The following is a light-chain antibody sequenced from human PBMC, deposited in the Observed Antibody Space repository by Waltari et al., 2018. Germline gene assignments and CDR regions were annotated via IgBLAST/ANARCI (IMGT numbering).Light chain of an antibody. CDR2: DVN. Sequence: QSALTQPASVSGSPGQSIPIPCTGTRSNVGGHPLFPCYQQHPGKAPQLIIYDVNKRPSGISHRFSGSKSGNTASLTISGLQADDESDYYCCSYAGDSTLIFGGGTKLTVL. V-gene: IGLV2-23*02. CDR3: CSYAGDSTLI. CDR1: RSNVGGHPL. J-gene: IGLJ2*01.